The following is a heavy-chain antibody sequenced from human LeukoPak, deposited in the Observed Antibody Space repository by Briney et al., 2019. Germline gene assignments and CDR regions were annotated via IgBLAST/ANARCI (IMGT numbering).Heavy chain of an antibody. Sequence: PSETLSLTCAVYGGSFSGYYWSWIRQPPGKGLEWIGEINHSGSTNYNPSLKSRVTISVDTSKNQFSLKLSSVTAADTAVYYCARLGAHGMDVWGQGTTVTVSS. CDR3: ARLGAHGMDV. CDR1: GGSFSGYY. V-gene: IGHV4-34*01. J-gene: IGHJ6*02. D-gene: IGHD4/OR15-4a*01. CDR2: INHSGST.